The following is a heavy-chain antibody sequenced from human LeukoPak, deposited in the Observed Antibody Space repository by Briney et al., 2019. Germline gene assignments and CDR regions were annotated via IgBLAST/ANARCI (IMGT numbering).Heavy chain of an antibody. CDR2: IIPIFGTA. D-gene: IGHD3-22*01. J-gene: IGHJ6*02. Sequence: SVKVSCKASGGTFSSYAISWVRQAPGQGLEWMGGIIPIFGTANYAQKFQGRVTITTDESTSTAYMELSSLRSEDTAVYYCARDLTYYYGSSHYGLDVWGQGTTVTVSS. CDR3: ARDLTYYYGSSHYGLDV. V-gene: IGHV1-69*05. CDR1: GGTFSSYA.